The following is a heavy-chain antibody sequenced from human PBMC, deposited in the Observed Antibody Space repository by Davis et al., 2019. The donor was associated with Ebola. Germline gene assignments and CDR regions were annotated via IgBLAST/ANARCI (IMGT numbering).Heavy chain of an antibody. Sequence: GGSLRLSCAASGFTFSSYAMSWVRQAPGKGLEWVSGISGSGGSIDHADSVKGRFTISRDQSKNTLYLQMNSLRAEDTAVYYCARDRKVYTYWGQGTLVTVSS. CDR1: GFTFSSYA. J-gene: IGHJ4*02. CDR2: ISGSGGSI. V-gene: IGHV3-23*01. CDR3: ARDRKVYTY.